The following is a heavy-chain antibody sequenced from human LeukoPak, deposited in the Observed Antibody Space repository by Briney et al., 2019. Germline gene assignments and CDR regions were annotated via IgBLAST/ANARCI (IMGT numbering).Heavy chain of an antibody. J-gene: IGHJ4*02. CDR1: GFTFSSYA. CDR3: ASDIVVVEGVSGVRDY. CDR2: ISGSGGST. D-gene: IGHD2-15*01. Sequence: QSGGSLRLSCAASGFTFSSYAMSWVRQAPGKGLEWVSAISGSGGSTYYADSVKGRFTISRDNSKNTLYLQMNSLKIEDTAVYYCASDIVVVEGVSGVRDYWGLGTLVTVSS. V-gene: IGHV3-23*01.